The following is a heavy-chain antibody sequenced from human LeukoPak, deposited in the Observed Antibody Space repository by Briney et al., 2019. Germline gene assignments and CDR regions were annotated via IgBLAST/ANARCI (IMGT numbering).Heavy chain of an antibody. CDR2: INPSGGST. CDR1: GGTFSSYA. D-gene: IGHD3-3*01. J-gene: IGHJ3*02. V-gene: IGHV1-46*01. Sequence: ASVKVSCKASGGTFSSYAISWVRQAPGQGLEWMGLINPSGGSTSYAQKFQGRVTMTRDTSTSTAYMELSSLRSEDTAVYYCARDRHYDFWSGYYRGDAFDIWGQGTMVTVSS. CDR3: ARDRHYDFWSGYYRGDAFDI.